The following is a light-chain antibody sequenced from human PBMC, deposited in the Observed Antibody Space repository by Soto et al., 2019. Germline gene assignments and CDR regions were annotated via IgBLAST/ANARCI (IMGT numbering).Light chain of an antibody. CDR2: EVD. CDR3: SSYAGSNNWV. CDR1: SSDVGRFNY. Sequence: QSALTQPPSASGSPGRSVTISCTGTSSDVGRFNYVSWYQQHPGKTPKLMIYEVDKRPSGVPDRFSGSKSGNTASLTVSGLQAEDEADYYCSSYAGSNNWVFGGGTKLTVL. J-gene: IGLJ3*02. V-gene: IGLV2-8*01.